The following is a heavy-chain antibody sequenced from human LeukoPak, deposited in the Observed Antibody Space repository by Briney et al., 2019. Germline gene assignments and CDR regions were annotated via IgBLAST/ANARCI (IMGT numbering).Heavy chain of an antibody. V-gene: IGHV3-7*05. D-gene: IGHD1-26*01. CDR3: ARHRSDGTYPLDY. Sequence: GGSLRLSCAASGFTFSNYWVSWVRQAPGKGLEWVAYIKQDGREKYYVDSVKGRFTISRDSAKNSLYLQMNSLRAEDTAVYYCARHRSDGTYPLDYWGQGALVTVSS. CDR1: GFTFSNYW. CDR2: IKQDGREK. J-gene: IGHJ4*02.